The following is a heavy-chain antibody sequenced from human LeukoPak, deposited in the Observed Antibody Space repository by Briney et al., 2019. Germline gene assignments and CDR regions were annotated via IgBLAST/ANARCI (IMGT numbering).Heavy chain of an antibody. CDR2: IYYSGST. V-gene: IGHV4-39*01. CDR1: GGSISSSSYY. D-gene: IGHD6-19*01. CDR3: ARIYFLSSGWPYYFDY. J-gene: IGHJ4*02. Sequence: SETLSLTCTVSGGSISSSSYYWGWIRQPPGKGLEWIGSIYYSGSTYYNPSLKSRLTISVDTSKNQFSLKLSSVTAADTAVYYCARIYFLSSGWPYYFDYWGQGTLVTVSS.